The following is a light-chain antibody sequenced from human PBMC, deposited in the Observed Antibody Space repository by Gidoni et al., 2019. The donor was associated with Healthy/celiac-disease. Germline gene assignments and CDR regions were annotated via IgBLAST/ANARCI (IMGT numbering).Light chain of an antibody. CDR3: QQSYSTPRX. J-gene: IGKJ3*01. Sequence: DIQMTQSPSSLSASVGDRVTITCRASQSISSYLNWYQQKPGKAPKLLIYAASSLQSGVPSRFSGSGSGTDFTLTISSLQPEDFATYYCQQSYSTPRXFXPGTKLDI. V-gene: IGKV1-39*01. CDR2: AAS. CDR1: QSISSY.